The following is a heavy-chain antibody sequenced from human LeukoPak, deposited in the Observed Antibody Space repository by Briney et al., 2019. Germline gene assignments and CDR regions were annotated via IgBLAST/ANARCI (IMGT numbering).Heavy chain of an antibody. CDR1: GFTFISYV. V-gene: IGHV3-64*01. CDR3: ARGALGYCSSTSCFATQFGA. CDR2: ISSNGGST. J-gene: IGHJ5*02. Sequence: PGGSLRLSCVASGFTFISYVMHWVRQALGKGLEYVSAISSNGGSTYYANSVKGRFTISRDNSKNTLYLQMGSLRAEDMAVYYCARGALGYCSSTSCFATQFGAWGQGTLVTVSS. D-gene: IGHD2-2*01.